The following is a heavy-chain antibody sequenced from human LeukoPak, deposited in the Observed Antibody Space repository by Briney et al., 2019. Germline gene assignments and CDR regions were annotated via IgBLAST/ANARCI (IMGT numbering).Heavy chain of an antibody. CDR2: TNHSGIN. CDR3: AKKKVDVMGNQYYYYYGLDV. V-gene: IGHV4-34*01. D-gene: IGHD3-16*01. CDR1: GGSFSGYS. J-gene: IGHJ6*02. Sequence: SETLSLTCAVSGGSFSGYSLTWIRQPPGQGLEWIGETNHSGINHFNPSLKSRVTISADTSKKQVFLNLNSVTAADTAVYYCAKKKVDVMGNQYYYYYGLDVWGQGTTVTVSS.